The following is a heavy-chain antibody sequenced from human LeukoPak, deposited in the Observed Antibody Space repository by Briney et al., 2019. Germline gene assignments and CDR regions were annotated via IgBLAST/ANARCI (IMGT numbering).Heavy chain of an antibody. D-gene: IGHD3-10*01. V-gene: IGHV3-7*03. CDR3: AKDRLLWFGDINNWFDP. CDR2: IKQDGSEK. Sequence: GGSLRLSCAASGFTFSSYWMSWVRQAPGKGLEWVANIKQDGSEKYYVDSVKGRFTISRDNAKNSLYLQMNSLRAEDTAVYYCAKDRLLWFGDINNWFDPWGQGTLVTVSS. J-gene: IGHJ5*02. CDR1: GFTFSSYW.